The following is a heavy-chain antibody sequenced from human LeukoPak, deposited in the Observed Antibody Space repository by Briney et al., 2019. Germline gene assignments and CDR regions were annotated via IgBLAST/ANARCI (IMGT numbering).Heavy chain of an antibody. Sequence: GGSLRLSCAASGFTFSSYAMGWVRQAPGKGLEWVSAISGSGVSTYYTDSVKGRFTISRDNSKNPLYLQMNSLRAEDTAVYYCAKGSSSYHCTNGVCYTGGYFDYWGQGTLVTVSS. V-gene: IGHV3-23*01. CDR2: ISGSGVST. J-gene: IGHJ4*02. CDR1: GFTFSSYA. D-gene: IGHD2-8*01. CDR3: AKGSSSYHCTNGVCYTGGYFDY.